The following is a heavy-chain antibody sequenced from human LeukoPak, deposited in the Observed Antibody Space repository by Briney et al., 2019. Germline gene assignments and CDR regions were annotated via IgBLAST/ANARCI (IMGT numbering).Heavy chain of an antibody. J-gene: IGHJ4*02. V-gene: IGHV1-46*01. Sequence: ASVKVSCKASGYTFTSYYMHWVRQAPGQGLEWMGIINPSGGSTSYAQKLQGRVTMTTDTSTSTAYMELRSLRSDDTAVYYCARDLVSYYYDSSGTEFDYWGQGTLVTVSS. D-gene: IGHD3-22*01. CDR1: GYTFTSYY. CDR2: INPSGGST. CDR3: ARDLVSYYYDSSGTEFDY.